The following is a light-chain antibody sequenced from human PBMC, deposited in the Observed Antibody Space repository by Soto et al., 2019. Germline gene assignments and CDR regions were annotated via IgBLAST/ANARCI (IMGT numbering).Light chain of an antibody. J-gene: IGLJ2*01. CDR1: SSDVGGYNY. V-gene: IGLV2-14*03. CDR2: DVS. CDR3: SSYTSSSTLV. Sequence: QSALTQPASVSGSPGQSIAISCTGTSSDVGGYNYVSWYQQHPGKAPKLIIYDVSSRPSGVYDRVSGSKSVHTASLTISGLQAEDEADYYCSSYTSSSTLVFGGRTKVTVL.